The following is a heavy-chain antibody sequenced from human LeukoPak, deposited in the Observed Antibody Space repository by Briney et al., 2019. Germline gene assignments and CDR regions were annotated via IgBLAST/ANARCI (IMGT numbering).Heavy chain of an antibody. J-gene: IGHJ6*03. CDR3: AKGTIMTTVTTDYMDV. Sequence: PGRSLRLSCAASGLTFDDYAMHWVRQAPGKGLEWVSGISWNSGSIGYADSVKGRFTISRDNAKNSLYLQMNSLRAEDTALYYCAKGTIMTTVTTDYMDVWGKGTTVTVSS. CDR2: ISWNSGSI. D-gene: IGHD4-11*01. V-gene: IGHV3-9*01. CDR1: GLTFDDYA.